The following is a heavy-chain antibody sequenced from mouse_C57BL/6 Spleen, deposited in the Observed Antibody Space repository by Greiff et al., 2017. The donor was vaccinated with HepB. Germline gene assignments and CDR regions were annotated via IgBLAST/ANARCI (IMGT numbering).Heavy chain of an antibody. Sequence: EVHLVESGGGLVKPGGSLKLSCAASGFTFSSYAMSWVRQTPEKRLEWVATISDGGSYTYYPDNVKGRFTISRDNAKNNLYLQMSHLKSEDTAMYYCARANSLLGVWFAYWGQGTLVTVSA. D-gene: IGHD1-2*01. V-gene: IGHV5-4*01. CDR2: ISDGGSYT. CDR3: ARANSLLGVWFAY. CDR1: GFTFSSYA. J-gene: IGHJ3*01.